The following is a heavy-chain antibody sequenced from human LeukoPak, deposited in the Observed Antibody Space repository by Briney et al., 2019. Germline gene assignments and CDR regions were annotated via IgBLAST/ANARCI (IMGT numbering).Heavy chain of an antibody. J-gene: IGHJ4*02. D-gene: IGHD2/OR15-2a*01. Sequence: RGSLRLSCAASGFTFSSYAMSWVRQAPGKGLEWVSATVGNGGSTYYADSVKGRFTISRDNSKNTLYLQMNSLRAEDTALYYCARNEYETLDYWGQGTLVTVSS. V-gene: IGHV3-23*01. CDR2: TVGNGGST. CDR3: ARNEYETLDY. CDR1: GFTFSSYA.